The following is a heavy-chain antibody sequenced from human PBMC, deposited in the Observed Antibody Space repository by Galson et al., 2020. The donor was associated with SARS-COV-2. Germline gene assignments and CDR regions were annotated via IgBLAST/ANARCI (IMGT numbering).Heavy chain of an antibody. J-gene: IGHJ4*02. Sequence: GESLKIPCAASGFTSNSYWMHWVRQPPGKGLVWVSRSYSEGSSTSYAHPVKRRFTLPGDNAKNTLYLQMNSLRAEDTAVYYCARGDMGNEYFDYWGQGTLVTVSS. D-gene: IGHD7-27*01. CDR2: SYSEGSST. CDR1: GFTSNSYW. V-gene: IGHV3-74*01. CDR3: ARGDMGNEYFDY.